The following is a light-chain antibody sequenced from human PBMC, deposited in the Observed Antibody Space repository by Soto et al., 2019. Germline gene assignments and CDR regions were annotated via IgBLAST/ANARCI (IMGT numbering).Light chain of an antibody. CDR1: QSVSSSY. CDR3: QQYNSYPWT. V-gene: IGKV3-20*01. J-gene: IGKJ1*01. CDR2: GAS. Sequence: EIVLTQSPGTLSLSPGERATLSCRASQSVSSSYLAWYQQKPGQAPRLLIYGASSRATGIPDRFSGSGSGTDFTLTISRLEPEDFAVYYCQQYNSYPWTFGQGNKVEIK.